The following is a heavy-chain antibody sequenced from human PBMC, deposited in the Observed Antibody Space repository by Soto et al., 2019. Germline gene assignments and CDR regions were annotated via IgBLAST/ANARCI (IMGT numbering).Heavy chain of an antibody. D-gene: IGHD3-10*01. CDR1: GFPFTTYG. J-gene: IGHJ4*02. CDR3: FGGQYYVDC. Sequence: QVQLVESGGGVVQPGRSLRLSCAASGFPFTTYGMHWVREGPGKGLEWVAVISYDGSNKYYADSVKGRFTISRDNSKNTLYLQMNSLRPEDTALYYCFGGQYYVDCRGQGTLVTVSS. V-gene: IGHV3-30*03. CDR2: ISYDGSNK.